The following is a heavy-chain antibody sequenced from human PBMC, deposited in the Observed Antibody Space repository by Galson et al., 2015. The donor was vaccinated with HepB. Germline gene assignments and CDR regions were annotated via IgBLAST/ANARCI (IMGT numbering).Heavy chain of an antibody. J-gene: IGHJ5*02. D-gene: IGHD1-7*01. CDR3: ARAHNWNYVGFVGWFDP. Sequence: SVKVSCKASGYTFTSYAMHWVRQAPGQRLEWMGWINAGNGNTKYSQKFQGRVTITRDTSASTAYMELSSLRSEDTAVYYCARAHNWNYVGFVGWFDPWGQGTLVTVSS. CDR2: INAGNGNT. CDR1: GYTFTSYA. V-gene: IGHV1-3*01.